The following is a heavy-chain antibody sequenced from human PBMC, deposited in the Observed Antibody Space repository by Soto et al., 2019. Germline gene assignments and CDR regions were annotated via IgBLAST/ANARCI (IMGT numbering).Heavy chain of an antibody. CDR2: IIPIFGTA. J-gene: IGHJ6*02. V-gene: IGHV1-69*01. CDR3: AIDIVVVPAAQGYYYYYGMDV. D-gene: IGHD2-2*01. CDR1: GGTFSSYA. Sequence: QVQLVQSGAEVKKPGSSVKVSCKASGGTFSSYAISWVRQAPGQGLEWMGGIIPIFGTANYAQKFQGRVTITADESTSTAYMELRSLRSEDTAVYYCAIDIVVVPAAQGYYYYYGMDVWGQGTTVTVSS.